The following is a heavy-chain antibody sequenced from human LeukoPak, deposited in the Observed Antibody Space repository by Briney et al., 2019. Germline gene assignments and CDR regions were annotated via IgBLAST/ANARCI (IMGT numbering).Heavy chain of an antibody. D-gene: IGHD3-16*01. CDR1: GDSVSCNNAA. CDR3: ARDVGGGFDY. CDR2: TYYRSMWYN. J-gene: IGHJ4*02. V-gene: IGHV6-1*01. Sequence: SQTLSLTCAISGDSVSCNNAAWNWIRQSPSRGLEWLGRTYYRSMWYNEYAVSVKSRITINPDTSRNQFSLQLNSVTPDDTAVYYGARDVGGGFDYRGQGTLVTVSS.